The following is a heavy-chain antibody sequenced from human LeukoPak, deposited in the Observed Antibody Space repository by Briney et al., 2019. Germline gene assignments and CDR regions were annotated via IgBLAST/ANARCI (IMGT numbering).Heavy chain of an antibody. CDR3: ARQTRGELFDY. CDR2: IKQDGSEK. J-gene: IGHJ4*02. V-gene: IGHV3-7*04. D-gene: IGHD1-26*01. CDR1: GFTFSSYW. Sequence: GGSLRLSCAASGFTFSSYWMSWVRQAPGKGLEWVANIKQDGSEKYYVDSVKGRFTISKDNAKNSVCLQMNSLRAEYTAVYYCARQTRGELFDYWGQGTLVTVSS.